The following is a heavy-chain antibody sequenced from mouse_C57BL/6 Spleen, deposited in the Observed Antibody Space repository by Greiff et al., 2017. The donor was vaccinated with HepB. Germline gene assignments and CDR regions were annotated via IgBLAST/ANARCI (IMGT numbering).Heavy chain of an antibody. Sequence: EVMLVESEGGLVQPGSSMKLSCTASGFTFSDYYMAWVRQVPEKGLEWVANINYDGSSTYYLDSLKSRFIISRDNAKNTLYLQMSSLKSEDTATYYCGREGGYYGNYGGMDYWGQGTSVTVSS. CDR1: GFTFSDYY. J-gene: IGHJ4*01. V-gene: IGHV5-16*01. CDR3: GREGGYYGNYGGMDY. D-gene: IGHD2-1*01. CDR2: INYDGSST.